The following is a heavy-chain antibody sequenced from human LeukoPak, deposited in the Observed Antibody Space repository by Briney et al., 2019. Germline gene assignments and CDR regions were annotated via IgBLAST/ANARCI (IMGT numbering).Heavy chain of an antibody. CDR2: INAGNANT. D-gene: IGHD3-9*01. Sequence: ASVKVSCKASGYTFTSYAMHWVRQAPGQRPEWMGWINAGNANTKYSQKFQGRVTITRDTSASTGYMELSSLSSEDTAVYYCARDQPPYYDILTGHQTYYYYGMDVWGQGTTVTVSS. CDR3: ARDQPPYYDILTGHQTYYYYGMDV. J-gene: IGHJ6*02. V-gene: IGHV1-3*01. CDR1: GYTFTSYA.